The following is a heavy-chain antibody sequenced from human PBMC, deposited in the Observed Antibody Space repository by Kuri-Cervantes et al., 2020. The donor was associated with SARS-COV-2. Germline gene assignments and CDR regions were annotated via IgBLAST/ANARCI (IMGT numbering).Heavy chain of an antibody. Sequence: ETLSLTCAASGFTFSGSAMHWVRQAPGKGLVWVSRINPDGSYTNNADSVKGRFTLSRDNAKNMLFLQMNSLRAEDTAVYYCVRDGDHWNFDYWGQGTLVTVSS. CDR2: INPDGSYT. CDR3: VRDGDHWNFDY. CDR1: GFTFSGSA. J-gene: IGHJ4*02. D-gene: IGHD1-1*01. V-gene: IGHV3-74*01.